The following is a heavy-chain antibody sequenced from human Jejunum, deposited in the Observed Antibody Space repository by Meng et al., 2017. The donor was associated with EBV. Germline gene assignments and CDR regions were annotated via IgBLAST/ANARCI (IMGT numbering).Heavy chain of an antibody. CDR1: GDSVSGYNY. CDR3: ARGRGYDYGDS. CDR2: MYYTGKA. J-gene: IGHJ5*02. Sequence: QVQLAESGPGLLKPSETLSLTCSVSGDSVSGYNYWTWIRQPPGKGLEWIGNMYYTGKAIYKPSLQSRVTISVDTSKNQFSLRVTSVTAADTAIYYCARGRGYDYGDSWGQGTLVTVSS. D-gene: IGHD4/OR15-4a*01. V-gene: IGHV4-61*01.